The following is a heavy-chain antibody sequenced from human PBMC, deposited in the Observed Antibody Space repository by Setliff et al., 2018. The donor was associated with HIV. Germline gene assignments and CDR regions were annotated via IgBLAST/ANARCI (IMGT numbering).Heavy chain of an antibody. V-gene: IGHV4-39*01. CDR2: FYYNGDS. Sequence: SETLSLTCTVSGDSVNDRSYFWGWIRQPPGKGLEWIGTFYYNGDSRYNPSLKSRVTISVDTSKNQFSLNLGSVTAADTAVYYCARAISTPSYYYHMDVWGTGTPVTVSS. D-gene: IGHD3-10*01. CDR3: ARAISTPSYYYHMDV. CDR1: GDSVNDRSYF. J-gene: IGHJ6*03.